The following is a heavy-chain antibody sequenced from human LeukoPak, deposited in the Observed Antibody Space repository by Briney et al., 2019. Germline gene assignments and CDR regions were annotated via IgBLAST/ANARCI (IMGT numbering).Heavy chain of an antibody. CDR1: GFTFSSYA. V-gene: IGHV3-30-3*01. CDR3: ARVADDY. Sequence: PGGSLRLSCAASGFTFSSYAMHWVRQAPGKGLEWVAVISYDGSNKYYADSVKGRFTISRDNFKNTLYLQMNSLRAEDTAVYYCARVADDYWGQGTLVTVSS. D-gene: IGHD2-15*01. CDR2: ISYDGSNK. J-gene: IGHJ4*02.